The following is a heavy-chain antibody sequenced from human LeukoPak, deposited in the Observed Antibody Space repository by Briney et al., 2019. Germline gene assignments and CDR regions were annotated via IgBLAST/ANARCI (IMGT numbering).Heavy chain of an antibody. CDR3: ARWNYYFDY. CDR2: SGSRSDT. D-gene: IGHD1-7*01. V-gene: IGHV3-23*01. CDR1: GFALSNYV. J-gene: IGHJ4*02. Sequence: GGSLRLSCAPSGFALSNYVMTWVRQAPGKGLVWVSSSGSRSDTYYADSVKGRFTISRDNSENTLSLQMNSLTADDTAVYYCARWNYYFDYWGQGTLVTVSS.